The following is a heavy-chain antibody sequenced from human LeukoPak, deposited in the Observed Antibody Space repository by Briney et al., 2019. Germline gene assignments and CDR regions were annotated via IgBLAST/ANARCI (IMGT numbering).Heavy chain of an antibody. CDR1: GYSFTSYW. V-gene: IGHV5-10-1*01. J-gene: IGHJ4*02. CDR2: IDPSDSYT. Sequence: GESLKTSCKGSGYSFTSYWISWVRQMPGKGLEWMGRIDPSDSYTNYSPSFQGHVTISADKSISTAYLQWSSLKASDTAMYYCASLYPYSSSWYDYWGQGTLVTVSS. D-gene: IGHD6-13*01. CDR3: ASLYPYSSSWYDY.